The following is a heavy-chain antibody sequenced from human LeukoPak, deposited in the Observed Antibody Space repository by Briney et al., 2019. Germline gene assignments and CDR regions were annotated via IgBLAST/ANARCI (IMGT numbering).Heavy chain of an antibody. J-gene: IGHJ4*02. Sequence: GGSLRLSCAASGITFSSYSMNWVRQAPGKGLEWVSSITGSSRYIYYADSVKGRFTISRDNAKNSLFLQMNSLRAEDTAVYYCAREYDFWSGYYGYWGQGTLVTVSS. CDR2: ITGSSRYI. CDR1: GITFSSYS. V-gene: IGHV3-21*01. CDR3: AREYDFWSGYYGY. D-gene: IGHD3-3*01.